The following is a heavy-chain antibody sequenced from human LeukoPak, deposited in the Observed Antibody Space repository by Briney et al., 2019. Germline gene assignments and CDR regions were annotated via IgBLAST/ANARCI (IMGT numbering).Heavy chain of an antibody. CDR1: GYTFTSYD. D-gene: IGHD3-10*01. CDR3: ARFVYGSGSSGYGP. V-gene: IGHV1-69*06. CDR2: IIPIFGTA. J-gene: IGHJ5*02. Sequence: SVKVSCKASGYTFTSYDINWVRQATGQGLEWMGGIIPIFGTANYAQKFQGRVTITADKSTSTAYMELSSLRSEDTAVYYCARFVYGSGSSGYGPWGQGTLVTVSS.